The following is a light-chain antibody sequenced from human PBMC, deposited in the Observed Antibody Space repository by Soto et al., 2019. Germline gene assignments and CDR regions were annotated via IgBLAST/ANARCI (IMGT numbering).Light chain of an antibody. CDR3: QQYNNWPPMYT. CDR2: GAS. J-gene: IGKJ2*01. CDR1: QSVNSN. Sequence: EIVMTQSPATLSVSPGERATLSCRASQSVNSNLAWYQQKPGQAPRLLIYGASTRATGIPARFSGSGSGTVFTLTISSLQSEDFAVYYCQQYNNWPPMYTFGQGTKLEIK. V-gene: IGKV3-15*01.